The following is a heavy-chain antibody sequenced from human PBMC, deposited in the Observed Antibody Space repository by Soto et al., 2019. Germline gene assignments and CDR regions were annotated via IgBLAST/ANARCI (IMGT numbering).Heavy chain of an antibody. CDR3: AKWGYGDYYYGMDV. V-gene: IGHV3-23*01. J-gene: IGHJ6*02. D-gene: IGHD4-17*01. Sequence: GGSLRLSCAASGFTFSSYAMSWVRQAPGKGLEWVSAISGSGGSTYYADSVKGRFTISRDNSKNTLYLQMNSLRAEDTAVYYCAKWGYGDYYYGMDVRGQGTTVTVSS. CDR1: GFTFSSYA. CDR2: ISGSGGST.